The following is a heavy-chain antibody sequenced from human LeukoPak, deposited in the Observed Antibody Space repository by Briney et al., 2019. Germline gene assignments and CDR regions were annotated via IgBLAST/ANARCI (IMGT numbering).Heavy chain of an antibody. CDR3: ARESTLSNFDY. V-gene: IGHV4-30-2*01. J-gene: IGHJ4*02. CDR1: GGSISSGGYY. CDR2: IYHSGST. D-gene: IGHD2/OR15-2a*01. Sequence: SETLSLTCTVSGGSISSGGYYWSWIRQPPGKGLEWIGYIYHSGSTYYNPSLKSRVTISVDRSKNQFSLKLSSVTAADTAVYYCARESTLSNFDYWGQGTLVTVSS.